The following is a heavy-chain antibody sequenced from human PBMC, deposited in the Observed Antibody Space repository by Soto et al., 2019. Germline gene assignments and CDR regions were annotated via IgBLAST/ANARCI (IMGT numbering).Heavy chain of an antibody. CDR3: ARALVVPAAMSLSPWFDP. CDR2: IIPNSGNT. D-gene: IGHD2-2*01. J-gene: IGHJ5*02. V-gene: IGHV1-2*02. Sequence: GASVKVSCKASGGTFSSYAISWVRQAPGQGLEWMGGIIPNSGNTKYAQKFQGRVTMTRDKSMSTAYMELSRLRSDDTAVYYCARALVVPAAMSLSPWFDPWGQGTRVTVSS. CDR1: GGTFSSYA.